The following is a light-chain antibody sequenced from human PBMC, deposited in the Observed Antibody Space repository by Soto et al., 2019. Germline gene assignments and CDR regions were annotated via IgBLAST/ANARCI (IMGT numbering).Light chain of an antibody. V-gene: IGKV4-1*01. CDR3: QQYYSTPRLT. J-gene: IGKJ4*01. CDR2: WAS. CDR1: QSLVYSSNNKNY. Sequence: DIVMTQSPDSLAVSLGERATINCKSSQSLVYSSNNKNYLAWYQQKPGQPPKLLIYWASTRESGVPDRFSGSGSGTDFTLTISSLQAEDVAVYYCQQYYSTPRLTFGGGTKVDI.